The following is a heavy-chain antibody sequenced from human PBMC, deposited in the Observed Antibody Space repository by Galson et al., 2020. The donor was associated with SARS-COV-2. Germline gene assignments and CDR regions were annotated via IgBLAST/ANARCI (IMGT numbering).Heavy chain of an antibody. CDR1: GYTFTSYY. CDR2: INPSGGGT. D-gene: IGHD5-12*01. CDR3: ARVDGYGFDY. J-gene: IGHJ4*02. V-gene: IGHV1-46*01. Sequence: ASVKVSCKASGYTFTSYYIHWVRQAPGQGLEWMGIINPSGGGTGYAQRFQGRVTMTRDTSTSTVYMELSSLTSEDTAVYYCARVDGYGFDYWGQGTLVTVSS.